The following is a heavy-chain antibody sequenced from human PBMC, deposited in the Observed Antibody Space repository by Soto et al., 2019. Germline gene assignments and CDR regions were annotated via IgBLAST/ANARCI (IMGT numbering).Heavy chain of an antibody. CDR3: AKDRGSGGIVTGTPDS. D-gene: IGHD3-9*01. V-gene: IGHV3-23*01. CDR2: LSAGGST. CDR1: GFTVSSSA. J-gene: IGHJ4*02. Sequence: EVQLLESGGGLVQPGGSLRLSFVISGFTVSSSAMTWVRQAPGKGLEWVSTLSAGGSTYFAASVKGRFTISRNSSANTLYLQMGSLKAEDTAVYYCAKDRGSGGIVTGTPDSWGPGTLVTVSS.